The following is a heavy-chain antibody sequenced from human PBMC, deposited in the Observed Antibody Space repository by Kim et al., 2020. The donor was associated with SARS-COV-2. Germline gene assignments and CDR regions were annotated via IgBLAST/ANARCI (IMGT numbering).Heavy chain of an antibody. CDR3: TRDQEGGRWYDILTGYYKDYYYGMDV. CDR2: IRSKAYGGTT. V-gene: IGHV3-49*03. J-gene: IGHJ6*02. Sequence: GGSLRLSCTASGFTFGDYAMSWFRQAPGKGLEWVGFIRSKAYGGTTEYAASVKGRFTISRDDSKSIAYLQMNSLKTEDTAVYYCTRDQEGGRWYDILTGYYKDYYYGMDVWGQGTTVTVSS. CDR1: GFTFGDYA. D-gene: IGHD3-9*01.